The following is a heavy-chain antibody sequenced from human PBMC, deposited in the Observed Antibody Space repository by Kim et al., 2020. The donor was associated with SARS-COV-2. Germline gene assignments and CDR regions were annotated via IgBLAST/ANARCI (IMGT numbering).Heavy chain of an antibody. CDR3: ARDLRYYGSGSYFDYYYYGMDV. V-gene: IGHV3-11*04. Sequence: GGSLRLSCAASGFTFSDYYMSWIRQAPGKGLEWVSYISSSGSTIYYADSVKGRFTISRDNAKNSLYLQMNSLRAEDTAVYYCARDLRYYGSGSYFDYYYYGMDVWGQGTTVTVSS. CDR1: GFTFSDYY. J-gene: IGHJ6*02. CDR2: ISSSGSTI. D-gene: IGHD3-10*01.